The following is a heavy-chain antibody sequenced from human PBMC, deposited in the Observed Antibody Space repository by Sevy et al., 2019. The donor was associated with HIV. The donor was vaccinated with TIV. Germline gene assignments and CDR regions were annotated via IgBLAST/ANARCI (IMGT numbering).Heavy chain of an antibody. V-gene: IGHV3-23*01. CDR1: GFTFSSYA. CDR3: AKAPKNSYGYYFDY. J-gene: IGHJ4*02. CDR2: ISGSGGST. D-gene: IGHD5-18*01. Sequence: GGSLRLSCAASGFTFSSYAMSWVRQAPGKGLEWVSAISGSGGSTYYADSVKGRLTISRDNSKNTLYLQMNSLRAEDTAVYYCAKAPKNSYGYYFDYWGQGTLVTVSS.